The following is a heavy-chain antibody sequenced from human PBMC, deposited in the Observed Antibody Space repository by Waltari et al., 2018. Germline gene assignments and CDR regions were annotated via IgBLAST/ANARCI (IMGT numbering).Heavy chain of an antibody. J-gene: IGHJ6*02. V-gene: IGHV3-74*01. CDR2: IGKDGGSI. D-gene: IGHD3-10*01. Sequence: EEQLLESGEGLVQPGDSLRLSCAASGFRFSNYWMNWVRPAPGKGLVWVEGIGKDGGSIDYADAVKGLFTISRDNAKNTLYLQMKRLRAEDTAVYYGVRLAQRTYRSPVPGRHYYYGMDVWGQGTTVTVSS. CDR1: GFRFSNYW. CDR3: VRLAQRTYRSPVPGRHYYYGMDV.